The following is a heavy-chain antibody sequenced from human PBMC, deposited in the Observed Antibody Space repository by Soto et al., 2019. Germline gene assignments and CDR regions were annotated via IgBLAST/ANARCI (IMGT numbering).Heavy chain of an antibody. V-gene: IGHV1-2*02. Sequence: ASVKVSGKASGYTLSEYHVAWVRLAPGQGLEWMGWINPNSGDPNYAQKFQGRVTTTRDTSINTAYMELRWLRSEDTAVYYCTREGGGIAAAGAGNDAFDIWGQGTQVNVSS. CDR3: TREGGGIAAAGAGNDAFDI. J-gene: IGHJ3*02. D-gene: IGHD6-13*01. CDR2: INPNSGDP. CDR1: GYTLSEYH.